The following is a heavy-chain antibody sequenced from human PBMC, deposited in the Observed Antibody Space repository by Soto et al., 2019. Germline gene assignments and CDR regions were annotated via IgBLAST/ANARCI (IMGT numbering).Heavy chain of an antibody. CDR1: GLTFRSYG. Sequence: QVQLVESGGGVVQPGRSLRLSCAVSGLTFRSYGMHWVRQAPGKGLEWVAIISYDGSKKYYLDSVKGRFTISRDNSRNTLYLEMNSLRVEDTAVYYCAKDTGDCSSIGCNPGNNWFDPWGQGTLVTVSS. V-gene: IGHV3-30*18. CDR2: ISYDGSKK. D-gene: IGHD2-2*01. CDR3: AKDTGDCSSIGCNPGNNWFDP. J-gene: IGHJ5*02.